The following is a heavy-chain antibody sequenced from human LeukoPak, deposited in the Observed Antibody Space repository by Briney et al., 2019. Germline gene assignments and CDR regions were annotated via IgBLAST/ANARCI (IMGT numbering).Heavy chain of an antibody. J-gene: IGHJ4*02. V-gene: IGHV7-4-1*02. Sequence: ASVKVSCKASGYTFTSYYMHWVRQAPGQGLEWMGWINTNTGNPTYAQGFTGRFVFSLDTSVSTAYLQISSLKAEDTAVYYCARDRASIAARHYFDYWGQGTLVTVSS. CDR1: GYTFTSYY. CDR3: ARDRASIAARHYFDY. CDR2: INTNTGNP. D-gene: IGHD6-6*01.